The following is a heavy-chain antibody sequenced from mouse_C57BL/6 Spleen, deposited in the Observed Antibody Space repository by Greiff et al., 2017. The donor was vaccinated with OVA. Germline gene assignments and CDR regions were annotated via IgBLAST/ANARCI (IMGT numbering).Heavy chain of an antibody. V-gene: IGHV2-2*01. J-gene: IGHJ4*01. CDR2: IWSGGST. CDR3: ARNRAIVTTRAMDY. Sequence: VQGVESGPGLVQPSQSLSITCTVSGFSLTSYGVHWVRQSPGKGLEWLGVIWSGGSTDYNAAFISRLSISKDNSKCQVFFKMNSLQADDTAIDYCARNRAIVTTRAMDYWGQGTSVTVSS. D-gene: IGHD2-5*01. CDR1: GFSLTSYG.